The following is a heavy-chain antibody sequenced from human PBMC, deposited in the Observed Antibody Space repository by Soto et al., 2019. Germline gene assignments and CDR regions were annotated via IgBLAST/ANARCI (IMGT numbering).Heavy chain of an antibody. Sequence: PSETLSLTCTVSGGSISSSSYYWGWIRQPPGKGLEWIGSIYYSGSTYYNPSLKSRVTISVDTSKNQFSLKLSSVTAADTAVYYCARHEAAGTSSYYGMDLWGQGTTVTVSS. V-gene: IGHV4-39*01. CDR3: ARHEAAGTSSYYGMDL. J-gene: IGHJ6*02. CDR1: GGSISSSSYY. CDR2: IYYSGST. D-gene: IGHD6-13*01.